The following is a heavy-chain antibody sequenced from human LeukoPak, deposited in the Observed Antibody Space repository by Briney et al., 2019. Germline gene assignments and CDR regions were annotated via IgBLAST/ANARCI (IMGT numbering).Heavy chain of an antibody. CDR3: AKDITMVQGVIPDAFDI. D-gene: IGHD3-10*01. Sequence: GGSLRLSCAASGIPFSTYWMTWVRQAPGKGLEWVANIAQDGRQKYYVDSVKGRFTISRDNAKNSLYLQMNSLRAEDTALYYCAKDITMVQGVIPDAFDIWGQGTMVTVSS. CDR2: IAQDGRQK. CDR1: GIPFSTYW. J-gene: IGHJ3*02. V-gene: IGHV3-7*03.